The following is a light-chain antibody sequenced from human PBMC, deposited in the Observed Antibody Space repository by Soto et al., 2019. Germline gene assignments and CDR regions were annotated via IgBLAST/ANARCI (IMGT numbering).Light chain of an antibody. Sequence: DIQLTQSPSFLSASVGDRVTITCRASQGINSYLGWYQQKPGKVPKLLIHSASTLQSGVPSRFSGSGSGTDFTLSISSLQPEDVGTFYCQKYHSVPPTFGHGTRVEIK. V-gene: IGKV1-27*01. J-gene: IGKJ1*01. CDR1: QGINSY. CDR3: QKYHSVPPT. CDR2: SAS.